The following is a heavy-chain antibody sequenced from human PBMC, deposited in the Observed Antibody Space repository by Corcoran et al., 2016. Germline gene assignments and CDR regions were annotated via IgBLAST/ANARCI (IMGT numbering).Heavy chain of an antibody. J-gene: IGHJ4*02. CDR1: GFSLSTSGMR. V-gene: IGHV2-70*04. Sequence: QVTLKESGPALVKPTQTLTLTCTFSGFSLSTSGMRVSWIRQPPGKALEWLARIDWDDDKFYSTSLKTRLTISKDTSKNQVVLTMTNMDPVDTATDYCARIRYSGYVFSRAKWYYFDYWGQGTLVTVSS. D-gene: IGHD5-12*01. CDR2: IDWDDDK. CDR3: ARIRYSGYVFSRAKWYYFDY.